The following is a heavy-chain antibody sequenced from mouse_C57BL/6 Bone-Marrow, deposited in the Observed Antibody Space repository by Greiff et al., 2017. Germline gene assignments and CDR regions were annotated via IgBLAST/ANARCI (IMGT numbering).Heavy chain of an antibody. V-gene: IGHV5-16*01. CDR2: INYDGSST. Sequence: DVQLVESEGGLVQPGSSMKLSCTASGFTFSDYYMAWVRQVPEKGLEWVANINYDGSSTYYLESLKSRFIISRDNAKNILYLQMSSLKSEDTATYYCAREGDYYGYDGAWFAYWGQGTLVTVSA. J-gene: IGHJ3*01. CDR1: GFTFSDYY. D-gene: IGHD2-2*01. CDR3: AREGDYYGYDGAWFAY.